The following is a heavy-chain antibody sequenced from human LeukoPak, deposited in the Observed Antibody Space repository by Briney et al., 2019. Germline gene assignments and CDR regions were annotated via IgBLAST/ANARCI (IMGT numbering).Heavy chain of an antibody. CDR1: GGTFSSYA. D-gene: IGHD3-22*01. V-gene: IGHV1-69*04. Sequence: SVKVSCKASGGTFSSYAISWVRQAPGQGLEWMGRIIPILGIANYAQKFQGRVTITADKSTSTAYMGLSSLRSEDTAVYYCARAPVGSYYYDSSGYYGPGDDYWGQGTLVTVSS. CDR3: ARAPVGSYYYDSSGYYGPGDDY. CDR2: IIPILGIA. J-gene: IGHJ4*02.